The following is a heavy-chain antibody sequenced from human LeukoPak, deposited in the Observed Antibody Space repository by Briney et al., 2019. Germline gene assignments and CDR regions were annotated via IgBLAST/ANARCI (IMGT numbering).Heavy chain of an antibody. CDR1: GGSISSSSYY. Sequence: SETLSLTCTVSGGSISSSSYYWGWTRQPPGKGLEWIGSIYYSGSTYYNPSLKSRVTISVDTSKNQFSLKLSSVTAADTAVYYCARDTVTTYYYYMDVWGKGTTVTVSS. J-gene: IGHJ6*03. D-gene: IGHD4-11*01. CDR3: ARDTVTTYYYYMDV. V-gene: IGHV4-39*07. CDR2: IYYSGST.